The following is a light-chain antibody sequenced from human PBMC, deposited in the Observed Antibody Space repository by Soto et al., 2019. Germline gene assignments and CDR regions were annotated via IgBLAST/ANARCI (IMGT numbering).Light chain of an antibody. CDR3: MQALQTSPT. Sequence: EIVMTQSPLSLSVTPREPASISCRSSQSLLHSNGYNYLDWYLQKPGQSPQLLIFLGSNRASGVPERLSGSGSGTDFTLKISRGEAGDVGVYYCMQALQTSPTFGQGTKVEIK. V-gene: IGKV2-28*01. CDR2: LGS. J-gene: IGKJ1*01. CDR1: QSLLHSNGYNY.